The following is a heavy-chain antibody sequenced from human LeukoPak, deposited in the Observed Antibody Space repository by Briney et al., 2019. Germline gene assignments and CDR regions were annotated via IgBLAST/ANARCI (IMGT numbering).Heavy chain of an antibody. CDR3: ARGSSSSTYDAFNI. J-gene: IGHJ3*02. CDR2: IYHSGST. Sequence: PSGTLSLTCTVSGHSISSGYYWGWIRQPPGKGLDWIGSIYHSGSTYYNPSLKSRVTISVDTSKNQFSLNLSSVTAADTAVYYCARGSSSSTYDAFNIWGQGTMVTVSS. V-gene: IGHV4-38-2*02. D-gene: IGHD6-13*01. CDR1: GHSISSGYY.